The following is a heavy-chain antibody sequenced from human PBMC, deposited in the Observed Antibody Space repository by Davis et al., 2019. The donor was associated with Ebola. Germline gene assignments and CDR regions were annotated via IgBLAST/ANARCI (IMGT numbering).Heavy chain of an antibody. J-gene: IGHJ4*02. CDR2: IRYDGSNK. Sequence: GESLKISCEASGFTFSSYGMPWVRQAPGKGLEWVAFIRYDGSNKYNGDSVKGRFTISRDNSKNTLYLQMNSLRVEDTAVYYCARGLITIFGVVTSIFDYWGQGTLVTVSS. CDR1: GFTFSSYG. D-gene: IGHD3-3*01. V-gene: IGHV3-30*02. CDR3: ARGLITIFGVVTSIFDY.